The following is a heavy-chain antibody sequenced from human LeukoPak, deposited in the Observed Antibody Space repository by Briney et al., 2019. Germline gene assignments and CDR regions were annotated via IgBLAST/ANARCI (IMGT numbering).Heavy chain of an antibody. CDR1: GFTFSSQT. J-gene: IGHJ4*02. CDR2: IYSGGNT. D-gene: IGHD3-10*01. CDR3: AREGTGRVTTGGFFDY. Sequence: GGSLRLSCAASGFTFSSQTMSWVRQAPGKGLEWVSVIYSGGNTYYADSLKGRFTISRDISKNTLYLQMNSLRAEDTAVYYCAREGTGRVTTGGFFDYWGQGALVTVSS. V-gene: IGHV3-53*01.